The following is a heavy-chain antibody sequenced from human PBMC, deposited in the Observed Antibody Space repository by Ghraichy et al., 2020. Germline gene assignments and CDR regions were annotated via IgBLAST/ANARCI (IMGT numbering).Heavy chain of an antibody. Sequence: ASVKVSCKASGYTFNSYDMNWVRQATGQEPEWMGWMTPTSGRTGYAQKFQGRVTMTRDPSTSTAYMELNSLTFDDTAVYYCGRGVVRGIDYWGQGTLVTVSS. CDR1: GYTFNSYD. D-gene: IGHD2-15*01. J-gene: IGHJ4*02. CDR2: MTPTSGRT. CDR3: GRGVVRGIDY. V-gene: IGHV1-8*01.